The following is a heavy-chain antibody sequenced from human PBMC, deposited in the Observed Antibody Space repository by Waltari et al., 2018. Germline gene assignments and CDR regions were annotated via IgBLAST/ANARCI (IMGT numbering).Heavy chain of an antibody. D-gene: IGHD6-6*01. Sequence: TDYYMHWVQQAPGKGLEWMGRVDPEDGETIYAEKFQGRVTITADTSTDTAYMELSSLRSEDTAVYYCATLEQLSLAFDIWGQGTMVTVSS. CDR1: TDYY. V-gene: IGHV1-69-2*01. CDR3: ATLEQLSLAFDI. J-gene: IGHJ3*02. CDR2: VDPEDGET.